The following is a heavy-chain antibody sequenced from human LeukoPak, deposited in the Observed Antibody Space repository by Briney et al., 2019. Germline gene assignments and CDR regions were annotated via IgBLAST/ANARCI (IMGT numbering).Heavy chain of an antibody. CDR1: AFTFSSYG. CDR2: LSYDGSNK. CDR3: AKTKVATTTAYYLDY. J-gene: IGHJ4*02. D-gene: IGHD5-12*01. Sequence: PGGSLRLSCAASAFTFSSYGMHWVRQAPGQGLEWVAVLSYDGSNKYYADSVKGRFTISRDNSKNTLYLQMNSLRAEDTAVYYCAKTKVATTTAYYLDYWGQGTPVTVSS. V-gene: IGHV3-30*18.